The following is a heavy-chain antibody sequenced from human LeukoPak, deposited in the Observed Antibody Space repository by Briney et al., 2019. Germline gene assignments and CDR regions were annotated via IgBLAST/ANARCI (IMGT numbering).Heavy chain of an antibody. CDR2: IYYSGST. CDR1: GGSISRYY. V-gene: IGHV4-59*08. J-gene: IGHJ4*02. CDR3: ARTYYDSSAYEYYFDY. D-gene: IGHD3-22*01. Sequence: SETLSLTCTVSGGSISRYYWSWIRQPPGKGLEWIGYIYYSGSTNYNPSLKSRVSISIDTSKNQFSLKLRSVTAADTAVYYCARTYYDSSAYEYYFDYWGQGTLVNVSS.